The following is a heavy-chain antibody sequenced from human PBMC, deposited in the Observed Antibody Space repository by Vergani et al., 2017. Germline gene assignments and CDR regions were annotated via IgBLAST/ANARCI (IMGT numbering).Heavy chain of an antibody. CDR2: IYVSGII. Sequence: QVQLQESGPGLVKPAQTLSLTCTVSGASINNDFYYWHWIRQPAGKGLEWIGRIYVSGIIDYNSSLQSRVSMSVETSKNQFSRTLTSVTAADTAVYYCTRDSKQLRPRAFYLWGQGKMVTVSS. V-gene: IGHV4-61*02. CDR3: TRDSKQLRPRAFYL. D-gene: IGHD4-23*01. CDR1: GASINNDFYY. J-gene: IGHJ3*01.